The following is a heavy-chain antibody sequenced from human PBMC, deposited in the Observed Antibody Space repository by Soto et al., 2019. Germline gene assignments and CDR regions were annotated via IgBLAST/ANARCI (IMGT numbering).Heavy chain of an antibody. J-gene: IGHJ6*02. CDR3: ARRGYSSSWYYYYYYGMDV. V-gene: IGHV1-8*02. Sequence: GASVKVSCKASGGTFSSYDINWVRQATGQGLEWMGWMNPNSGNTGYAQKFQGRVTMTRNTSISTAYMELSSLRSEDTAVYCARRGYSSSWYYYYYYGMDVWGQGTTVTVSS. D-gene: IGHD6-13*01. CDR2: MNPNSGNT. CDR1: GGTFSSYD.